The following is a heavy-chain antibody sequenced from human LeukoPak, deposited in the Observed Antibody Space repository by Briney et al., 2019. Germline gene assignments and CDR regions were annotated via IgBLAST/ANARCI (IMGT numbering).Heavy chain of an antibody. V-gene: IGHV3-43D*03. CDR3: AKDIHTRGYSVGGY. Sequence: PGGSLRLSCAASGFTFDDYAMHWVRQAPGKGLEWVSLISWDGGYGYYADSVKGRFTISRDNSKNSLYLQMNSLRSEDTALYYCAKDIHTRGYSVGGYWGQGTLVTVSS. CDR1: GFTFDDYA. CDR2: ISWDGGYG. J-gene: IGHJ4*02. D-gene: IGHD5-18*01.